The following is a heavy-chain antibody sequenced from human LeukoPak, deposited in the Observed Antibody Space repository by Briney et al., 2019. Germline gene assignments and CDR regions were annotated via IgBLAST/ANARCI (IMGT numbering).Heavy chain of an antibody. D-gene: IGHD5-18*01. CDR1: GYTFTDYY. V-gene: IGHV1-2*02. CDR2: INPNSGDT. CDR3: ARDPGGYGYRADYYMDV. Sequence: ASVKVSCKASGYTFTDYYIHWVRQAPGQGLEWMGWINPNSGDTNYAQKFQGRVTMTRDTSISTVYMELRRLRSDDTAVYYCARDPGGYGYRADYYMDVWGKGTTVTISS. J-gene: IGHJ6*03.